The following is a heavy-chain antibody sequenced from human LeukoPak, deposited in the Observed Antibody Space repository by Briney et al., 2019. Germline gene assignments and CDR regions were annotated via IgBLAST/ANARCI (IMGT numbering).Heavy chain of an antibody. Sequence: ASVKVSCTASGYTFTVYYMHWVRQAPGQGLEWMGRINPNSGGTNYAQKFQGRVTMTGDTSISTAYMELSRLRSDDTAVYYCARDLWFGELLPNPIDYWGQGTLVTVSS. V-gene: IGHV1-2*06. CDR2: INPNSGGT. CDR1: GYTFTVYY. J-gene: IGHJ4*02. D-gene: IGHD3-10*01. CDR3: ARDLWFGELLPNPIDY.